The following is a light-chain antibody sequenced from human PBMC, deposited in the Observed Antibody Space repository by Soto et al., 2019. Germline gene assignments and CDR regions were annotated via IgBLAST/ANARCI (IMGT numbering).Light chain of an antibody. CDR3: QHSISWLPTWP. CDR1: QPLLTN. V-gene: IGKV3-15*01. J-gene: IGKJ1*01. Sequence: TQWAAALCVAPGERGTLPCRASQPLLTNLAWYHRKPGQAPRLLSXXSSXRATGIPARFSASGSGTGFTLTSSSLEPEDFASNYCQHSISWLPTWPFGQGTKLDIK. CDR2: XSS.